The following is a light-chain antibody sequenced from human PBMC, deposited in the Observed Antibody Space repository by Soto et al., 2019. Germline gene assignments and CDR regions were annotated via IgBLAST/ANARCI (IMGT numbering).Light chain of an antibody. CDR2: SNN. CDR3: AAWDDSLNGYV. Sequence: QSVLTQPPSVSATPGQRVTISCSGSSSNIGSKPVSWYQELPGTAPKVLIHSNNQRPSGVPDRVSGSKSGTSASLAISGLQSEDEADYCCAAWDDSLNGYVFGTGTKVTVL. CDR1: SSNIGSKP. J-gene: IGLJ1*01. V-gene: IGLV1-44*01.